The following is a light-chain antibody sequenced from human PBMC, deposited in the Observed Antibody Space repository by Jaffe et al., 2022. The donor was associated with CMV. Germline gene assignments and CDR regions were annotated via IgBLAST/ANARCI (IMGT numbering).Light chain of an antibody. CDR1: ALPKQY. CDR3: QSADISGALRV. Sequence: SYELKQPPSVSVSPGQTARITCSGDALPKQYAYWYQQRPGQAPMLIIKKDSERPSGIPERFSGSSSGTTVTLTISGVQADDEADYYCQSADISGALRVFGGGTTLTVL. CDR2: KDS. J-gene: IGLJ2*01. V-gene: IGLV3-25*03.